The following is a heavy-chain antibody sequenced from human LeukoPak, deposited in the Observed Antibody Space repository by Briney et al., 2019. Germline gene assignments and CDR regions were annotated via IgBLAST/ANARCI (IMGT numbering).Heavy chain of an antibody. V-gene: IGHV3-48*01. CDR1: GFTFSSYS. CDR2: ISSSSTI. J-gene: IGHJ6*02. Sequence: PGGSLRLSCAASGFTFSSYSMNWVRQAPGKGLEWVSYISSSSTIYYADSVKGRFTISRDNAKNSLYLQMNSLRAEDTAVYYCAGLHYYAMDLWGQGTTVTVSS. CDR3: AGLHYYAMDL.